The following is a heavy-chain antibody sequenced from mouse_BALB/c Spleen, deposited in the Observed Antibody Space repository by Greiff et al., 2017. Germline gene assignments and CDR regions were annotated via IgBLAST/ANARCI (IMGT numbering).Heavy chain of an antibody. CDR3: ARWDGYSLYYAMDY. V-gene: IGHV5-17*02. D-gene: IGHD2-3*01. CDR2: ISSGSSTI. CDR1: GFTFSSFG. Sequence: DVKLVESGGGLVQPGGSRKLSCAASGFTFSSFGMHWVRQAPEKGLEWVAYISSGSSTIYYADTVKGRFTISRDNPKNTLFLQMTSLRSEDTAMYYCARWDGYSLYYAMDYWGQGTSVTVSS. J-gene: IGHJ4*01.